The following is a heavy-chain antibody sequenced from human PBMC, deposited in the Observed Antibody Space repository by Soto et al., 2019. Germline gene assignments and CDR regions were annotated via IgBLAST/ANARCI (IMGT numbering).Heavy chain of an antibody. V-gene: IGHV3-33*01. CDR2: ILNDGSNR. D-gene: IGHD3-10*01. Sequence: QVQLVESGGGGVQPGRSLRLSCAASEFTFSNYGMHWVRQAPGKGLEWVAVILNDGSNRYHADSVKDRFTISRDNSKNPLYLQMNSLRAEDTAVYYCARDDEYSGNGMDVWGQGTTVTVS. CDR3: ARDDEYSGNGMDV. J-gene: IGHJ6*02. CDR1: EFTFSNYG.